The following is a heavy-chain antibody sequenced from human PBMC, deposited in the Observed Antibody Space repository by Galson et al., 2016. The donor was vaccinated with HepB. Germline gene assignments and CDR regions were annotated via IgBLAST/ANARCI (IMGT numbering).Heavy chain of an antibody. Sequence: SLRLSCAASGFTFNSSWMTWVRQAPGKGLEWVANIKQDGSEKYYVDSVKGRFTISRDNAKNSLYLQMNSLRGEETAVYYCARGIYYFAYWGQGTLVTVSS. CDR2: IKQDGSEK. J-gene: IGHJ4*02. D-gene: IGHD5-18*01. CDR3: ARGIYYFAY. CDR1: GFTFNSSW. V-gene: IGHV3-7*04.